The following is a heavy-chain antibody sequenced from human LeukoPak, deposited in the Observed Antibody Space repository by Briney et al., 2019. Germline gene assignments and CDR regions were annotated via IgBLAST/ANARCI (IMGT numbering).Heavy chain of an antibody. CDR2: IYYSGST. D-gene: IGHD3-10*01. CDR1: GGSISSSSYY. V-gene: IGHV4-39*07. Sequence: QTSETLSLTCTVSGGSISSSSYYWGWIRQPPGKGLEWIGSIYYSGSTYYNPSLKSRVTISVDTSKNQFFLYLTSVTAADTAVYYCASNLYGSGNYFAYWGQGTLVTVS. J-gene: IGHJ4*02. CDR3: ASNLYGSGNYFAY.